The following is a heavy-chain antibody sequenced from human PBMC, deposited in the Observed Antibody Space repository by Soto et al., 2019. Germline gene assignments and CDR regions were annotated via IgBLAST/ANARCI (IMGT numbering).Heavy chain of an antibody. CDR1: GFTFSSYS. V-gene: IGHV3-48*01. Sequence: GGSLRLSCAASGFTFSSYSMNWVRQAPGKGLEWVSYISSSSSTIYYADSVKGRFTISRDNAKNSLYLQMNSLKTEDTAVYYCTIFIDSTFSRTIWGQGTMVTVSS. CDR2: ISSSSSTI. CDR3: TIFIDSTFSRTI. J-gene: IGHJ3*02. D-gene: IGHD3-22*01.